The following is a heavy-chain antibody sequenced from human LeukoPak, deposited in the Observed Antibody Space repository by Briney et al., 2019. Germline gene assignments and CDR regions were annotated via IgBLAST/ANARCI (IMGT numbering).Heavy chain of an antibody. J-gene: IGHJ4*02. CDR1: GGSISSYY. Sequence: PSETLSLTCTVSGGSISSYYWSWIRQPPGKGLEWIGYIYYSGSTNYNPSLKSRVTISVDTSKNQFSLKLSSVTAADTAVYYCARAGSEYYYGSGRPRELDYWGQGTLVTVSS. D-gene: IGHD3-10*01. V-gene: IGHV4-59*01. CDR3: ARAGSEYYYGSGRPRELDY. CDR2: IYYSGST.